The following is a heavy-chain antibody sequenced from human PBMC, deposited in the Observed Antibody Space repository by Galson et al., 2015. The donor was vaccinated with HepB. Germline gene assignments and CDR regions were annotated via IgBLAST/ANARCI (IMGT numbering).Heavy chain of an antibody. CDR3: ARDSRPFSTRPPFDY. V-gene: IGHV3-33*01. Sequence: SLRLSCAASGFTFSSYGMHWVRQAPGKGLEWVAVIWYDGSNKYYADSVKGRFTISRDNSKNTLYLQMNSLRAEDTAVYYCARDSRPFSTRPPFDYWGQGTLVTVSS. CDR2: IWYDGSNK. CDR1: GFTFSSYG. D-gene: IGHD2-2*01. J-gene: IGHJ4*02.